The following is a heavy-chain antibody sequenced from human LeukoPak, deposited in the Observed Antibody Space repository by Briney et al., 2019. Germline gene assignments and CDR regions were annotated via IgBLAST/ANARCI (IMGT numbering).Heavy chain of an antibody. CDR3: AKRQVIANYYYYGMDV. V-gene: IGHV3-23*01. CDR2: ISGSGGST. Sequence: GGSLRLSCAASGFTVSSNYMSWVRQAPGKGLEWVSAISGSGGSTYYADSVKGRFTISRDNSKNTLYLQMNSLRAEDTAVYYCAKRQVIANYYYYGMDVWGQGTTVTVSS. D-gene: IGHD3-9*01. J-gene: IGHJ6*02. CDR1: GFTVSSNY.